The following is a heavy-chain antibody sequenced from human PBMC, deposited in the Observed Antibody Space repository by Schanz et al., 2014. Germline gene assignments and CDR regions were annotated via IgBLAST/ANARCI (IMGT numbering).Heavy chain of an antibody. CDR1: GYTLTNFD. V-gene: IGHV1-2*06. CDR3: ARDSDVSKYNLFDS. CDR2: INPNSGGT. J-gene: IGHJ5*01. Sequence: QVQLLQSGAEVKKPGASVKVSCKASGYTLTNFDINWVRQAPGQGLEWMGRINPNSGGTNYAQKFQGRVTMTRDTSISTVYMELTRLTFDDTAIYYCARDSDVSKYNLFDSWGQGTLVTVSS.